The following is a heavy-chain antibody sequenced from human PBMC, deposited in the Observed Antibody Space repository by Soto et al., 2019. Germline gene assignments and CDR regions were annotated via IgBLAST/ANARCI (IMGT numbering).Heavy chain of an antibody. V-gene: IGHV3-33*01. J-gene: IGHJ6*02. CDR2: IWYDGSNK. D-gene: IGHD3-3*01. CDR3: ARVPDYDFWSDYYYYGMDV. Sequence: QVQLVESGGGVVQPGRSLRLSCAASGFTFSSYGMHWVHQAPGKGLEWVAVIWYDGSNKYYADSVKGRFTISRDNSKNTLYLQMNSLRAEDTAVYYCARVPDYDFWSDYYYYGMDVWGQGTTVTVSS. CDR1: GFTFSSYG.